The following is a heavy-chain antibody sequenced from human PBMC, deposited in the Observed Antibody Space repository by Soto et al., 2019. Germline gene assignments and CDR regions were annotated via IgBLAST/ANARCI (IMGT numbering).Heavy chain of an antibody. CDR2: TYYRSKWSN. J-gene: IGHJ5*02. D-gene: IGHD6-13*01. CDR1: GDSVSSNTAT. V-gene: IGHV6-1*01. CDR3: ARGMRAAPGLPNWFDP. Sequence: PSQTLSLTCAISGDSVSSNTATWNWFRQSPSRGLEWLGRTYYRSKWSNDYAVSVKSRITVNPDTSKNQFSLQLSSVNPEDTAVYYCARGMRAAPGLPNWFDPWGQGTLVTVSS.